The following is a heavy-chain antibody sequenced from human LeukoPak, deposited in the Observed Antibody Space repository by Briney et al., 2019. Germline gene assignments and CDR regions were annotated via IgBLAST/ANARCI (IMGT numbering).Heavy chain of an antibody. CDR1: GDSISSGTNC. Sequence: SQTLSLTCTVSGDSISSGTNCWTCIRQPAGKGLESIGRIYSAGSTNSNPSLKSRVAISVDTSKNQCSRRLSSVTAADTTVYYCARVTTGGYYNCWGQGTLVTVS. D-gene: IGHD3-22*01. V-gene: IGHV4-61*02. CDR2: IYSAGST. J-gene: IGHJ4*02. CDR3: ARVTTGGYYNC.